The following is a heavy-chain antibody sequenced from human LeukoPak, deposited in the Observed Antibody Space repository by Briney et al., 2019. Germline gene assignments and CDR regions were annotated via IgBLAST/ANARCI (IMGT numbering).Heavy chain of an antibody. V-gene: IGHV3-23*01. CDR2: ITSSGAAT. D-gene: IGHD3-22*01. CDR3: AKDRPNYYDSSGHYYRRNGDY. J-gene: IGHJ4*02. Sequence: PGGSLRLSCAASGFTFSSYAMSWVRQAPGKGLEWVSSITSSGAATYYADSVKGRFTISRDNSENTLYLQMNSLRAEDMAVYYCAKDRPNYYDSSGHYYRRNGDYWGQGTLVTVSS. CDR1: GFTFSSYA.